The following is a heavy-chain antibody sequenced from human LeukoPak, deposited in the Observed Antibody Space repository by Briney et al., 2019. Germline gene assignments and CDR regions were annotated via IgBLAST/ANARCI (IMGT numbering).Heavy chain of an antibody. D-gene: IGHD6-13*01. CDR3: AKPARVGAVDY. CDR1: GFIFSSYS. Sequence: GGSLRLSCAASGFIFSSYSMNWVRQAPGKGLEWVSYISSSGSTIYYADSVKGRFTISRDNSKNTLCLQMNSLRAEDTAIYYCAKPARVGAVDYWGQGTLVTVSS. J-gene: IGHJ4*02. CDR2: ISSSGSTI. V-gene: IGHV3-48*01.